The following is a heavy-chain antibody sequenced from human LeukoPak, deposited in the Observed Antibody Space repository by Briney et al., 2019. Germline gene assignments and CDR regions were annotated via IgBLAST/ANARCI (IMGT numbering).Heavy chain of an antibody. D-gene: IGHD2-21*02. V-gene: IGHV1-46*01. CDR2: INPSGGST. CDR3: ASPSLYCGGDCYYAFDI. Sequence: WASVKVSCKASGYTLTSYYMHWVRQAPGQGLEWMGIINPSGGSTSYAQKFQGRVTMTRDTSTSTVYMELSSLRSEDTAVYYCASPSLYCGGDCYYAFDIWGQGTMVTVSS. J-gene: IGHJ3*02. CDR1: GYTLTSYY.